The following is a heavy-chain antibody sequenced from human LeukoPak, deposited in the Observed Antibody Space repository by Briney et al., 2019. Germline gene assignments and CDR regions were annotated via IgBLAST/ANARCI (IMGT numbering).Heavy chain of an antibody. CDR1: GFTFSSHW. J-gene: IGHJ3*02. D-gene: IGHD6-19*01. V-gene: IGHV3-30-3*01. CDR2: VSYDGSNK. Sequence: GGSLRLSCAASGFTFSSHWMNWVRQAPGKGLEWVAVVSYDGSNKYYADSVKGRFTISRDNSKNTLYLQMNSLRAEDTAVYYCVSALGAFDIWGQGTMVTVSS. CDR3: VSALGAFDI.